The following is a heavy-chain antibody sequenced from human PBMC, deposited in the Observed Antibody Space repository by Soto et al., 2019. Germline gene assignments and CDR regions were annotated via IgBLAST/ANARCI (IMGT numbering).Heavy chain of an antibody. Sequence: QVQLVQSGAEVKKPGASVKVSCKASGYTFTNYYIHWVRQAPGQGLEWMGWIDGDSGDTKDAQKFQGWVTMTRDTSIKTAYMELSRLTSDDTAVYYCARTPNNGRAGVYGMDVWGQGTTVTVSS. V-gene: IGHV1-2*04. CDR1: GYTFTNYY. CDR3: ARTPNNGRAGVYGMDV. CDR2: IDGDSGDT. D-gene: IGHD2-8*01. J-gene: IGHJ6*02.